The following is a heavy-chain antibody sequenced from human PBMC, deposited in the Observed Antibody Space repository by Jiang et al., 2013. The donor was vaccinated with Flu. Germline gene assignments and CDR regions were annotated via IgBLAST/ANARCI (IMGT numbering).Heavy chain of an antibody. D-gene: IGHD4-17*01. Sequence: ATGQGLEWMGIINPSGGSTSYAQKFQGRVTMTRDTSTSTVYMELSSLRSEDTAVYYCARNAVTTLRISDYWGQGTLVTVSS. CDR2: INPSGGST. J-gene: IGHJ4*02. V-gene: IGHV1-46*01. CDR3: ARNAVTTLRISDY.